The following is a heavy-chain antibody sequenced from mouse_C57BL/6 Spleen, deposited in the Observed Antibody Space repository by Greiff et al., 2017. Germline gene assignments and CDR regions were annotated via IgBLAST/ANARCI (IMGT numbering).Heavy chain of an antibody. V-gene: IGHV5-9*01. Sequence: EVKVVESGGGLVKPGGSLKLSCAASGFTFSSYTMSWVRPTPEKRLEWVATISGGGGNTYYPDSVKGRFTISRDNAKNTLYLQMSSLRSEDTALYYCARQLDYFDYWGQGTTLTVSS. CDR1: GFTFSSYT. D-gene: IGHD4-1*01. CDR3: ARQLDYFDY. J-gene: IGHJ2*01. CDR2: ISGGGGNT.